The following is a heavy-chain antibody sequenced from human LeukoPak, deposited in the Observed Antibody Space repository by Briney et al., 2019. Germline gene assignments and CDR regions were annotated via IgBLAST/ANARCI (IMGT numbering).Heavy chain of an antibody. CDR1: GFTFSNYG. D-gene: IGHD2-15*01. J-gene: IGHJ4*02. Sequence: GGSLRLSCAASGFTFSNYGMSWVRQAPGKGLEWVSTISRGGVTTYYAASVRGRFTISRDTSRSTLYLQMNSLRAEDAAVYYCAKAPVTSCRGAFCHPFDYWGQGTLVTVSS. V-gene: IGHV3-23*01. CDR3: AKAPVTSCRGAFCHPFDY. CDR2: ISRGGVTT.